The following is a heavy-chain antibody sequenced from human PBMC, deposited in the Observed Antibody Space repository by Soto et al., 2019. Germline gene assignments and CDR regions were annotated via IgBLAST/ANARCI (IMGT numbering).Heavy chain of an antibody. J-gene: IGHJ4*02. CDR1: GYDFFKYN. Sequence: QVQLVQSGAEVKKPGASVKVSCKTSGYDFFKYNMHWVRQAPGQGLEWMSVINPNGGYTRHAQKLQGRVIMTRDTSSKIVYMELSGLTSADTAMYYCTRADSDVVILPDVLPLFDLWGQGALVTVSS. V-gene: IGHV1-46*04. D-gene: IGHD2-21*02. CDR2: INPNGGYT. CDR3: TRADSDVVILPDVLPLFDL.